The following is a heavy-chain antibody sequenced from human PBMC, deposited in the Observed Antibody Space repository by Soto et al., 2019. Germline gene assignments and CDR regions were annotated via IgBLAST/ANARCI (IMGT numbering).Heavy chain of an antibody. V-gene: IGHV3-23*01. D-gene: IGHD6-19*01. Sequence: GGSLRLSCAASGFTFSSYAVSWVRRAPGKGLEWVSVISGSGYTTYYADSVKGRFTISRDNSQNTLYLQMNSLRAEDTAVYYCAKSRAGGWYSYVDHFDYWGQGTLVTVSS. CDR1: GFTFSSYA. CDR3: AKSRAGGWYSYVDHFDY. J-gene: IGHJ4*02. CDR2: ISGSGYTT.